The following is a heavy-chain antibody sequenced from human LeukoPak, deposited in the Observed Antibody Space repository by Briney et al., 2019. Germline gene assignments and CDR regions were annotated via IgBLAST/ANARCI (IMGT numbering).Heavy chain of an antibody. CDR2: INHSGST. CDR3: ARAPRYSSGWYNWFDP. D-gene: IGHD6-19*01. J-gene: IGHJ5*02. CDR1: GGSFSGYY. V-gene: IGHV4-34*01. Sequence: SETLSLTCAVYGGSFSGYYWSWIRQPPGKGLEWIGEINHSGSTNYNPSLKSRVTISVDTSKKQFSLKLSSVTAADTAVYYCARAPRYSSGWYNWFDPWGQGTLVTVSS.